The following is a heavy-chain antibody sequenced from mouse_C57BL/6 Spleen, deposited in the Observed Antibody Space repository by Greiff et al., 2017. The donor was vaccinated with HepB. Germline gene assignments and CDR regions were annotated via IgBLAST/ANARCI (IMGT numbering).Heavy chain of an antibody. CDR2: IYPRSGNT. CDR3: ASLYDYDERFAY. CDR1: GYTFTSYG. D-gene: IGHD2-4*01. J-gene: IGHJ3*01. V-gene: IGHV1-81*01. Sequence: VMLVESGAELARPGASVKLSCKASGYTFTSYGISWVKQRTGQGLEWIGEIYPRSGNTYYNEKFKGKATLTADKSSSTAYMELRSLTSEDSAVYFCASLYDYDERFAYWGQGTLVTVSA.